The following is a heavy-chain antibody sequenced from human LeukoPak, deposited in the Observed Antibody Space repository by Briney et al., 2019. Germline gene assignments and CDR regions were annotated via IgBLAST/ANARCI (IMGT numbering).Heavy chain of an antibody. CDR2: INPNSGGT. D-gene: IGHD6-13*01. J-gene: IGHJ4*02. Sequence: GASVKVSCKASGYTFTGYYMHWVRQAPGQGLEWMGWINPNSGGTNYAQKFQGRVTMTRDTSISTAYMELSRLRSDDTAVYYCARPKYSSSWYVPPDFDYWGQGTLVTVSS. V-gene: IGHV1-2*02. CDR1: GYTFTGYY. CDR3: ARPKYSSSWYVPPDFDY.